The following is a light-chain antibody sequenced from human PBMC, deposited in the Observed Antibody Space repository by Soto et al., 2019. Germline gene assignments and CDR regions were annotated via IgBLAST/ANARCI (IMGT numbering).Light chain of an antibody. J-gene: IGKJ1*01. CDR1: QSISSW. V-gene: IGKV1-5*03. CDR3: QQYYSYWT. CDR2: KAS. Sequence: DIQMTQYPSTLSASVGDRVTIACRASQSISSWLAWYQQKPGKAPKLLISKASNLEGGVPSRFSGSGSGTEFTLTISSLQPDDFATYYCQQYYSYWTFGQGTKVEI.